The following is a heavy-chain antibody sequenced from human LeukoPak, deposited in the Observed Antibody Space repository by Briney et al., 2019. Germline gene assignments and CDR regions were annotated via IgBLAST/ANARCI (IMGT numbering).Heavy chain of an antibody. V-gene: IGHV3-30*18. CDR3: AKAPATTPFYFDY. J-gene: IGHJ4*02. CDR1: GFTFSSYG. D-gene: IGHD4-11*01. CDR2: ISYDGSNK. Sequence: GGSLRLSCAASGFTFSSYGMHWVRQAPGKGLEWVAVISYDGSNKYYADSVKGRFAISRDNSKNTLYLQMNSLRAEDTAVYYCAKAPATTPFYFDYWGQGTLVTVSS.